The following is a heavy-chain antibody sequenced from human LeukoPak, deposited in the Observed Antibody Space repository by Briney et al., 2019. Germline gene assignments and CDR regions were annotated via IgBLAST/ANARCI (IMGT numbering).Heavy chain of an antibody. D-gene: IGHD6-13*01. V-gene: IGHV3-48*04. J-gene: IGHJ1*01. CDR2: ISSSSTTI. Sequence: GGSLRLSCAASGFTFSNYNMNWVRQAPGKGLEWVSYISSSSTTIYYAGSVKGRFTISRDNAKNSLYLQMNSLRAEDMALYYCAKDIGSSSWYGYFQHWGQGTLVTVSS. CDR3: AKDIGSSSWYGYFQH. CDR1: GFTFSNYN.